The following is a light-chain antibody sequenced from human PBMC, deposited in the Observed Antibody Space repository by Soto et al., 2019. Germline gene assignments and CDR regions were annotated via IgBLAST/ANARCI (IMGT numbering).Light chain of an antibody. CDR1: QGISNY. V-gene: IGKV1-27*01. Sequence: DIQMTQSPSSLSASLGDRVTITCRASQGISNYLAWYQQKPGRLPKLLLFSASTLQSGVPARFSGSGSGTLFTLTINGLLPEDVATYYCQKYDRAPFTFGPGTKVDFK. CDR2: SAS. CDR3: QKYDRAPFT. J-gene: IGKJ3*01.